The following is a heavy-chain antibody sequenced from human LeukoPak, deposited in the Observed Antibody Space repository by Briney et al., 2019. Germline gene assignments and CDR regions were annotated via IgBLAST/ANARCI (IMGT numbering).Heavy chain of an antibody. CDR1: GYTFTNYD. Sequence: GASVKVSCKASGYTFTNYDINWVRQATGQGLEWMGWMNPNSGNADYAQKFQGRVTITRNTFISTAYMELSRLRSDDTAVYFCARDMVRGVTEFDYWGQGTLVTVSS. D-gene: IGHD3-10*01. J-gene: IGHJ4*02. V-gene: IGHV1-8*03. CDR3: ARDMVRGVTEFDY. CDR2: MNPNSGNA.